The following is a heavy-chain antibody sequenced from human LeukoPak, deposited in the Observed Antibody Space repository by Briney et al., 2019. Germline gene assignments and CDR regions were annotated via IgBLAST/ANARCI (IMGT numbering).Heavy chain of an antibody. CDR3: AKDLQVPGIAVALFDY. CDR2: ISGSGGST. D-gene: IGHD6-19*01. Sequence: PGGSLRLSCAASGFTLSSYAMSWVRQAPGKGLEWVSAISGSGGSTYYADSVKGRFTISRDNSKNTLYLQMNSLRAEDTAVYYCAKDLQVPGIAVALFDYWGQGTLVTVSS. CDR1: GFTLSSYA. J-gene: IGHJ4*02. V-gene: IGHV3-23*01.